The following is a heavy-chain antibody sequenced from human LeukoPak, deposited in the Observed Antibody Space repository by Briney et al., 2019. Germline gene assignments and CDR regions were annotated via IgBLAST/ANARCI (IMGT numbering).Heavy chain of an antibody. CDR3: ATASLEVGDTDFDY. J-gene: IGHJ4*02. Sequence: ASVKVSCKVSGYTLTELSMHWVRQAPGKGLEWMGGFDPEDGETIYAQKFQGRVTMTEDTSTDTAYMELSSLRSEDTAVYYCATASLEVGDTDFDYWGQGTLVTVSS. CDR2: FDPEDGET. D-gene: IGHD1-26*01. V-gene: IGHV1-24*01. CDR1: GYTLTELS.